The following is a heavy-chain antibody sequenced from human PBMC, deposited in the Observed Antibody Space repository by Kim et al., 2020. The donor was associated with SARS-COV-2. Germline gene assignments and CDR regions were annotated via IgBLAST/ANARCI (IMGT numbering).Heavy chain of an antibody. V-gene: IGHV4-39*01. CDR1: PGSINNVDYW. Sequence: SETLSLTCTVSPGSINNVDYWWAWIRQPPGLGLQWIGSVFRAGTTLYDPSLRSRVTISVDMSRNQFSLSLRSVTASDTAFYYCARHVGGGTYYFDYWGKG. J-gene: IGHJ4*02. CDR2: VFRAGTT. CDR3: ARHVGGGTYYFDY. D-gene: IGHD3-16*01.